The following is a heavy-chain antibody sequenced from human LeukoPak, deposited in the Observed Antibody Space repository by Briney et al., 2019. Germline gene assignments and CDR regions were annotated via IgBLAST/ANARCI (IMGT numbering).Heavy chain of an antibody. J-gene: IGHJ3*01. V-gene: IGHV1-2*02. CDR1: GYTFTDYY. Sequence: ASVKVSCKASGYTFTDYYIHWMRQAPGQAPECVGWINPHSGGTNYAQRFRGRVTMTRDTSLNEAYMELSGLTVDDTAVFYCARVYRQYDGFDVWGQGTLVIVSS. D-gene: IGHD1-26*01. CDR3: ARVYRQYDGFDV. CDR2: INPHSGGT.